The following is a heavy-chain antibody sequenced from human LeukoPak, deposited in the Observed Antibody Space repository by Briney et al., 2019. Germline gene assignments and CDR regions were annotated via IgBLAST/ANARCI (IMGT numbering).Heavy chain of an antibody. CDR1: GFTFSSYG. J-gene: IGHJ4*02. Sequence: GGSLRLSCAASGFTFSSYGMHWVRQAPGKGLEWVAVISYDGSNKHYADSVKGRFTISRDNSKNTLYLQMNSLRAEDTAVYYCAKGHYYGSSGYSYYFDYWGQGTLVTVSS. CDR2: ISYDGSNK. V-gene: IGHV3-30*18. D-gene: IGHD3-22*01. CDR3: AKGHYYGSSGYSYYFDY.